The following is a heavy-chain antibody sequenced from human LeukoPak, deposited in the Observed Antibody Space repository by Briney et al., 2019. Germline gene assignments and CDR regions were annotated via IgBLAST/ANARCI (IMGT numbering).Heavy chain of an antibody. CDR2: TYYRSKWYN. D-gene: IGHD5-12*01. CDR1: VDSVSINSSS. Sequence: SQTLSLTCAISVDSVSINSSSWNWIRQSPSRGLEWLGRTYYRSKWYNDYPVFMKSRITINPDTSKNQFSLQLKSVTHEDTAVYYCVRDSGYGLDAFDIWGQGTKVTVSS. CDR3: VRDSGYGLDAFDI. V-gene: IGHV6-1*01. J-gene: IGHJ3*02.